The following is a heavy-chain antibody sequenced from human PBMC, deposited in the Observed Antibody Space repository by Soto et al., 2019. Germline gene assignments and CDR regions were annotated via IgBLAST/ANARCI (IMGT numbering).Heavy chain of an antibody. Sequence: SETLSLTCTVSGGSISSYYWSWIRQPPGKGLEWIGYIYYSGSTNYNPSLKSRVTISVDTSKNQFSLKLSSVTAADTAVYYCARVRDSSSWTHYYYYYMDVWGKGTTVTAP. CDR3: ARVRDSSSWTHYYYYYMDV. D-gene: IGHD6-13*01. CDR2: IYYSGST. V-gene: IGHV4-59*01. J-gene: IGHJ6*03. CDR1: GGSISSYY.